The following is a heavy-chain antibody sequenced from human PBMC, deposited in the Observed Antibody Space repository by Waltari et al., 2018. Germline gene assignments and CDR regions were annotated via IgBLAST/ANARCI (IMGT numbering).Heavy chain of an antibody. Sequence: QVQLVQSGAEVKKPGASVKVSCKVSGYTLTELSMHWVRQAPGKGLEWMGGFDPEDGETIYAQKFQGRVTMTEETATDTAYMELSSLRSEDTAVYYCATGGLLRTGYTLRFGEFSPEAWGQGTLVTVSS. CDR2: FDPEDGET. D-gene: IGHD3-9*01. CDR3: ATGGLLRTGYTLRFGEFSPEA. J-gene: IGHJ4*02. CDR1: GYTLTELS. V-gene: IGHV1-24*01.